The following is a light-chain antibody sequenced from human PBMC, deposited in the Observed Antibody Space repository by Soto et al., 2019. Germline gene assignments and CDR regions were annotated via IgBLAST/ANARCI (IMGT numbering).Light chain of an antibody. V-gene: IGKV3-11*01. CDR1: QSVRRS. Sequence: EIVLTQSPATLSLSPGERATLSCRASQSVRRSLAWYQQHPGQAPRLLIYDASNRATGIPARFSGSGSGTRFTLTISNLQSEDFATYYCQQHGQWPITFGQGTRLEI. CDR3: QQHGQWPIT. CDR2: DAS. J-gene: IGKJ5*01.